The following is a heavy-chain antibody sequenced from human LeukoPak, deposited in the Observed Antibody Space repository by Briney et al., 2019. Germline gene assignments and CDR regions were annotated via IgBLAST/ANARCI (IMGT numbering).Heavy chain of an antibody. CDR1: GGSISSYY. D-gene: IGHD6-25*01. Sequence: PSETLSLTCTASGGSISSYYWSWIRQAPGKGLEWIGYIYYSGSTNYNPSLKRRVTTSVDTSKNQFSLKLSSVTAADTAVYYCGRHKRIAACLDYWGQGTLVTVSS. J-gene: IGHJ4*02. CDR3: GRHKRIAACLDY. V-gene: IGHV4-59*08. CDR2: IYYSGST.